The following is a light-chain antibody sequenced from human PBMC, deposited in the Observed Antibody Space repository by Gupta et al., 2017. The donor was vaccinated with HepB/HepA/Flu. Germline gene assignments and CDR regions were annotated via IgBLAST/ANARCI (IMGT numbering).Light chain of an antibody. CDR3: QAWDSSTSV. J-gene: IGLJ2*01. Sequence: SYALTHTPSVSVSPGQTARITCSGDKLGDKYACWYQQKPGQSPVLVIYKDSRRPSGIPERFSGSNSGNTATLTIRGTQAMDEAEYYCQAWDSSTSVFGGGTKLTVL. CDR2: KDS. V-gene: IGLV3-1*01. CDR1: KLGDKY.